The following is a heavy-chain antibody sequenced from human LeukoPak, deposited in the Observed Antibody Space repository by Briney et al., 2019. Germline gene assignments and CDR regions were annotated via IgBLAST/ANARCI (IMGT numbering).Heavy chain of an antibody. CDR2: ICYSGST. J-gene: IGHJ3*02. V-gene: IGHV4-59*01. D-gene: IGHD2-15*01. CDR1: GGSISSYY. CDR3: AREMGYRAFDI. Sequence: SETLSLTCTVSGGSISSYYWSWIRQPPGKGLEWIGYICYSGSTNYNPSLKSRVTISVDTSKNQFSLKLSSVTAADTAVYYCAREMGYRAFDIWGQGTMVTVSS.